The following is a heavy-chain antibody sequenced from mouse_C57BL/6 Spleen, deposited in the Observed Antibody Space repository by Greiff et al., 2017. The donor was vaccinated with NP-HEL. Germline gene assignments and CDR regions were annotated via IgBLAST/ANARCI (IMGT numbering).Heavy chain of an antibody. Sequence: VQLQQSGPVLVKPGASVKMSCKASGYTFTDYYMNWVKQSHGKSLEWIGVINPYNGGTSYNQKFKGKATLTVDKSSSTAYMELNSLTSEDSAVYYCARDGEGLYAMDYWGQGTSVTVSS. CDR2: INPYNGGT. CDR1: GYTFTDYY. CDR3: ARDGEGLYAMDY. V-gene: IGHV1-19*01. J-gene: IGHJ4*01. D-gene: IGHD3-3*01.